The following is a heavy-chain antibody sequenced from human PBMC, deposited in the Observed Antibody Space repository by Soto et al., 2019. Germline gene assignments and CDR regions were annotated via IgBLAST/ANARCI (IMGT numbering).Heavy chain of an antibody. CDR1: GFTFSSYS. CDR3: ARDGSSGWYGYYFDY. D-gene: IGHD6-19*01. J-gene: IGHJ4*02. CDR2: ISSSSSYI. V-gene: IGHV3-21*01. Sequence: ESGGGLVKPGGSLRLSCAASGFTFSSYSMNWVRQAPGKGLEWVSSISSSSSYIYYADSVKGRFTISRDNAKNSLYLQMNSLRAEDTAVYYCARDGSSGWYGYYFDYWGQGTLVTVSS.